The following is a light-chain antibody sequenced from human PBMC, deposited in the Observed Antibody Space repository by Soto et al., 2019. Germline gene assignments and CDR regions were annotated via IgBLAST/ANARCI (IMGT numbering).Light chain of an antibody. CDR1: QSVFDSSYDKKY. CDR2: WAP. V-gene: IGKV4-1*01. J-gene: IGKJ3*01. CDR3: QQDYNLPLN. Sequence: DIVITQSPDFLAASLGARATINGKSSQSVFDSSYDKKYLAWYQQKPGQPHKLLIYWAPARESGVPDRFSGSESETDFNLTISSLLPEDVALYECQQDYNLPLNLGHGTKVDI.